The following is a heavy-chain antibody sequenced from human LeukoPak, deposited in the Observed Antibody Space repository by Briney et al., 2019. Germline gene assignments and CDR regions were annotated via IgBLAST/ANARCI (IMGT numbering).Heavy chain of an antibody. D-gene: IGHD6-13*01. CDR2: IRNDGSND. J-gene: IGHJ5*02. CDR3: AKGGSSSHNWFDP. V-gene: IGHV3-30*02. CDR1: GFTFSDYG. Sequence: PGGSLRLSCAASGFTFSDYGMHWVRQAPGKGLEWVAFIRNDGSNDYYPDSVKGRFTISRDNSRNTLYLQMNSPRAEDTAFYYCAKGGSSSHNWFDPWGQGTRVTVSS.